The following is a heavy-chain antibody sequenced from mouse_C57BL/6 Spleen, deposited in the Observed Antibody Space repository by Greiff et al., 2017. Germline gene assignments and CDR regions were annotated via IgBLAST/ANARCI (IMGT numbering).Heavy chain of an antibody. D-gene: IGHD3-1*01. V-gene: IGHV1-39*01. J-gene: IGHJ2*01. CDR2: LTPNYGTT. Sequence: VQLQQSGPELVKPGASVTISCTASGYSFTDYNINWVQQSNGKSLEWIVVLTPNYGTTSYTQKFKGKATLTVDQSSSTAYMQLNSLTSEDSAVYYCAARLFGYWGQGTTLTVSS. CDR1: GYSFTDYN. CDR3: AARLFGY.